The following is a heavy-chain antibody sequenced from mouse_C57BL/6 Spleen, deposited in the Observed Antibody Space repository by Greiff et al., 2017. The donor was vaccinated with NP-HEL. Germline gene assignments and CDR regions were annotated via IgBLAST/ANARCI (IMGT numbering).Heavy chain of an antibody. CDR1: GYTFTDYE. D-gene: IGHD1-1*01. J-gene: IGHJ4*01. V-gene: IGHV1-15*01. CDR3: TRYDYYGSRRYYYAMDY. Sequence: QVQLQQSGAELVRPGASVTLSCKASGYTFTDYEMHWVKQTPVHGLEWIGAIDPETGGTAYNQKFKGKAILTADKSSSTAYMELRSLTSEDSAVYYCTRYDYYGSRRYYYAMDYWGQGTSVTVSS. CDR2: IDPETGGT.